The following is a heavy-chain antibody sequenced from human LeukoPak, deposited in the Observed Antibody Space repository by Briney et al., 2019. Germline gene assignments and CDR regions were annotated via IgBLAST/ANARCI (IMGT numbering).Heavy chain of an antibody. CDR1: GFTFSSYA. CDR3: ARERAVGITGTTGDY. CDR2: ISYDGSNK. Sequence: GRSLRLSCAASGFTFSSYAMHWVRQAPGKGLEWVAVISYDGSNKYYADSVKGRFTISRDNSKNTLYLQMNSLRAEDTAVYYCARERAVGITGTTGDYWGQGTLVTVSS. D-gene: IGHD1-20*01. V-gene: IGHV3-30*04. J-gene: IGHJ4*02.